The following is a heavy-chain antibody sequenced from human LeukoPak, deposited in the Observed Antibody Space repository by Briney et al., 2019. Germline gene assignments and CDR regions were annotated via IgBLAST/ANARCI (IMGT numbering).Heavy chain of an antibody. CDR3: AGRFGYCSSTSCYRPNWFDP. Sequence: SETLSLTCAVYGGSFSGYYWSWIRQPPGKGLEWIGEINHSGSTNYNPSLKSRVTISVDTSKNQFSLKLSSVTAADTAVYYCAGRFGYCSSTSCYRPNWFDPWGQGTLVTASS. CDR2: INHSGST. CDR1: GGSFSGYY. D-gene: IGHD2-2*01. V-gene: IGHV4-34*01. J-gene: IGHJ5*02.